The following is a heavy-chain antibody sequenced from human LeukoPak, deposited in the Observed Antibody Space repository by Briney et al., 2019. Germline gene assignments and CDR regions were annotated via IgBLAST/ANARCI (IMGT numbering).Heavy chain of an antibody. CDR1: GGSFSGYY. CDR3: ARGETLYESTGSQIDAFDV. D-gene: IGHD3-22*01. V-gene: IGHV4-34*01. J-gene: IGHJ3*01. Sequence: PSETLSLTCAVYGGSFSGYYWSWIRQPPGKGLEWIGEINHSGSTNYNPSLKSRVTISVDTSKNQFSLKLNSVTAADTAVYYCARGETLYESTGSQIDAFDVWGQGTLVTVSS. CDR2: INHSGST.